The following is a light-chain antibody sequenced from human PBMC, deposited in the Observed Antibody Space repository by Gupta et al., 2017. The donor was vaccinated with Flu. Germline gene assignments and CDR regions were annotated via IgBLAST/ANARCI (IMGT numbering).Light chain of an antibody. CDR1: QSVSSK. J-gene: IGKJ2*01. Sequence: PTTLAGSPGERVTRSCRGSQSVSSKLAWYQQKPGQAPRLLIYGASTRATGIPGRINGSGSGTEFTLTISSLQSEDFAVYYCQQYDNWPQTFGQGTKLEIK. CDR3: QQYDNWPQT. CDR2: GAS. V-gene: IGKV3-15*01.